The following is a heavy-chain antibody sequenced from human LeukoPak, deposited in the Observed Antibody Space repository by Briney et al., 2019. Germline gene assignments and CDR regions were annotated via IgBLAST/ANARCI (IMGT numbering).Heavy chain of an antibody. D-gene: IGHD4-11*01. CDR3: ARDRGDYSDYSDFFDA. Sequence: GGSLRLSCATSGFTFSSYGFHWVRQAPIKGLEWVAVIWYDGSKKYYADSVKGRFTISRDDSKNTVYLQMDSLRAEDTAMYYCARDRGDYSDYSDFFDAWGQGTLVTFSS. J-gene: IGHJ4*02. V-gene: IGHV3-33*01. CDR2: IWYDGSKK. CDR1: GFTFSSYG.